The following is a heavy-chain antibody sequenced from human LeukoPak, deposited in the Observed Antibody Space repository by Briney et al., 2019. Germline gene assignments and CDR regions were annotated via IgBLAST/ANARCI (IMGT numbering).Heavy chain of an antibody. CDR2: INHSGST. V-gene: IGHV4-34*01. CDR3: ARINLWVLGITGTTGPRTNWFDP. J-gene: IGHJ5*02. Sequence: KTSETLSLTCAVYGGSFSGYYWSWIRQPPGKGLEWIGEINHSGSTNYNPSLKSRVTISVDTSKNQFSLKLSSVTAADTAVYYCARINLWVLGITGTTGPRTNWFDPWGQGTLVTVSS. D-gene: IGHD1-20*01. CDR1: GGSFSGYY.